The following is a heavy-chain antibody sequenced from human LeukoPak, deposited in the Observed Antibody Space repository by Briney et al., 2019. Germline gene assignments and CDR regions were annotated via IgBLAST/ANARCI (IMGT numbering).Heavy chain of an antibody. CDR1: GGSFSGYY. Sequence: PSETLSLTCAVYGGSFSGYYWSWIRQPPGKGLEWIGEINHSGSTNYNPSLKSRVTISVDTSKNQFSLKLSSVTAADTAVYYCASTHPLGYCSSTSCYSWGQGTLVTVSS. CDR3: ASTHPLGYCSSTSCYS. CDR2: INHSGST. V-gene: IGHV4-34*01. D-gene: IGHD2-2*01. J-gene: IGHJ4*02.